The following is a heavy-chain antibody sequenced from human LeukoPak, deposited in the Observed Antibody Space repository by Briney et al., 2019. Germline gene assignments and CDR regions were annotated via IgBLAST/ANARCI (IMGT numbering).Heavy chain of an antibody. CDR2: INHSGST. Sequence: SDTLSLTCAVSGYSITSSSWWGWIRQPPGKGLEWIGEINHSGSTNYNPSLKSRVTISVDTSKNQFSLKLSSVTAADTAVYYCARAHINWNHPYYYYYGMDVWGQGTTVTVSS. J-gene: IGHJ6*02. CDR1: GYSITSSSW. D-gene: IGHD1-14*01. CDR3: ARAHINWNHPYYYYYGMDV. V-gene: IGHV4-28*03.